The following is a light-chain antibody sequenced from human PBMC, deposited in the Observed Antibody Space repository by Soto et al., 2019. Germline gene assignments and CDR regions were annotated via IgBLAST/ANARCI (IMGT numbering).Light chain of an antibody. CDR3: CSYAGTTTFYV. CDR1: SSDVGRYNL. J-gene: IGLJ1*01. CDR2: DVT. Sequence: QSVLTQPASVSGSPGQSITISCTGTSSDVGRYNLVSWYQHHPGKAPKLIIYDVTQWPSGASNRFSGSKSGNTASLTIFGLQAEDEADYYCCSYAGTTTFYVFGTGTKGTVL. V-gene: IGLV2-23*02.